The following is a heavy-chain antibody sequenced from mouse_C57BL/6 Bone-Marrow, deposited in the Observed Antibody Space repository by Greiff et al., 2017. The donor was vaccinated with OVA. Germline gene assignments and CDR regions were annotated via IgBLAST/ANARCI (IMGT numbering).Heavy chain of an antibody. D-gene: IGHD1-1*01. Sequence: QVQLQQPGAELVKPGASVKLSCKASGYTFTSYWMHWVKQRPGQGLEWIGMIHPTSGSTNYNEKFKSKATLTVDTSSSTAYMQLSSLTSEDSAVYYCARGRRDYYGSSFAMDYWGQGTSVTVSS. CDR1: GYTFTSYW. CDR3: ARGRRDYYGSSFAMDY. CDR2: IHPTSGST. V-gene: IGHV1-64*01. J-gene: IGHJ4*01.